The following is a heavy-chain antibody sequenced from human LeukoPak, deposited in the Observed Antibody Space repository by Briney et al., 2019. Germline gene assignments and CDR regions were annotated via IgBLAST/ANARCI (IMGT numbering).Heavy chain of an antibody. V-gene: IGHV3-11*01. CDR2: ISSSGSTI. J-gene: IGHJ5*02. CDR1: GGSFSDYY. D-gene: IGHD6-13*01. CDR3: AKDRGSSWYAGWFDP. Sequence: LSLTCAVYGGSFSDYYMSWIRQAPGKGLEWVSYISSSGSTIYYADSVKGRFTISRDNAKNSLYLQMNSLRAEDTALYYCAKDRGSSWYAGWFDPWGQGTLVTVSS.